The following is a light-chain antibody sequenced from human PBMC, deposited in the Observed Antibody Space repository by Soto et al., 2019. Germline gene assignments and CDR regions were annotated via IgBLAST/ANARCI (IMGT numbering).Light chain of an antibody. CDR1: QSVSSNY. V-gene: IGKV3-20*01. Sequence: IVLTQSPDTLSLSPGERATLSCRASQSVSSNYLAWYQQKLGQAPRLLIYASSNRATGIPDRFSGSASGTDFTLTINRLEPEDFAVYYCQLYGISPHFGQGTRLEIK. CDR2: ASS. J-gene: IGKJ5*01. CDR3: QLYGISPH.